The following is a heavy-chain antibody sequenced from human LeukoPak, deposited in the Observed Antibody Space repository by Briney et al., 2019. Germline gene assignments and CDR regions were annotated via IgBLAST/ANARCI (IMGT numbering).Heavy chain of an antibody. D-gene: IGHD1-26*01. V-gene: IGHV4-59*01. CDR3: ARVQHSGAADSFDI. CDR2: IFYTGST. J-gene: IGHJ3*02. CDR1: GASISSYY. Sequence: SETLSLTCAVSGASISSYYWSWIRQPPGKGLEWVGSIFYTGSTKYSPSLKSRVTMSVDTSKNQFSLKLTSVSAADTAVYFCARVQHSGAADSFDIWGQGTMVTVSS.